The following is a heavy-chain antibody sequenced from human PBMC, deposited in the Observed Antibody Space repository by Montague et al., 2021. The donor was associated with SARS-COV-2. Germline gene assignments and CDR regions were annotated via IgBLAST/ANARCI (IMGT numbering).Heavy chain of an antibody. D-gene: IGHD3-10*01. CDR2: IHHGGST. V-gene: IGHV4-34*01. CDR1: GGSFSTYS. CDR3: ARLGDGVVPSPILGVGPYYSYYYMDV. J-gene: IGHJ6*03. Sequence: SETLSLTRAVHGGSFSTYSWNWIRQPPGKGLEWIGEIHHGGSTNYNPSLKSRVTISADTSKNQFSLKLSSVAAADTAVYYCARLGDGVVPSPILGVGPYYSYYYMDVWGKGTTVTVSS.